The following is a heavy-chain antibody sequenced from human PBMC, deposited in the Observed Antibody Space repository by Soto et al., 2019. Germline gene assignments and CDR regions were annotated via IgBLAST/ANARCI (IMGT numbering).Heavy chain of an antibody. D-gene: IGHD2-8*02. CDR2: MSGVGGSI. V-gene: IGHV3-23*01. J-gene: IGHJ4*02. Sequence: EVQLLESGGGVTPPGGSLRLSCVASGFNFHNYAMSWVLQAPGKGLEWVAAMSGVGGSIYYADSVKGRVTISRDNSKITVVLQTSSLNADDTGVYYGANNPLTGGSQPGFGYYFCYWGQGTLVTVSS. CDR3: ANNPLTGGSQPGFGYYFCY. CDR1: GFNFHNYA.